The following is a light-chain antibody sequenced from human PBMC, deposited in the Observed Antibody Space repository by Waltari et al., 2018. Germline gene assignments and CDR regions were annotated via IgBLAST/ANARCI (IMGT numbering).Light chain of an antibody. CDR1: SDNVGSYA. J-gene: IGLJ3*02. Sequence: QSALTQEASVSGTVGQKVTLSCTGNSDNVGSYAVGWYQQISHGAPKTVMLGNSLPSGRPERFSAAKSGTTASLTISGLQPEDEADYYCSTGDYRLGGGVFGGGTKLTVL. V-gene: IGLV1-44*01. CDR3: STGDYRLGGGV. CDR2: GNS.